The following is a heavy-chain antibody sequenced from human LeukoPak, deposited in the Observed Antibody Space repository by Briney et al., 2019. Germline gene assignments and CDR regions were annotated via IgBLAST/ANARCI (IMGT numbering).Heavy chain of an antibody. CDR2: INHDGST. V-gene: IGHV4-34*01. D-gene: IGHD3-10*01. Sequence: ETLSLTCAVYGGSFSGYYLSWVRQPPGKGLEWVGEINHDGSTNYNPSLKSRVTISVDTSKNHSSMKLSSVTAAGTAVYYCARHVLWFGELFTYFDYWGQGTLVTVSS. CDR1: GGSFSGYY. CDR3: ARHVLWFGELFTYFDY. J-gene: IGHJ4*02.